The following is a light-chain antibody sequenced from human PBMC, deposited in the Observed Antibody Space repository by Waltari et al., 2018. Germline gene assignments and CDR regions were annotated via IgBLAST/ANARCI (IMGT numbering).Light chain of an antibody. V-gene: IGLV4-69*01. CDR1: SGHNSYA. CDR2: LNSDGSH. CDR3: QTWDSGTVV. J-gene: IGLJ2*01. Sequence: QLVLTQSPSASASLGASVKPTCPLSSGHNSYAIAWHQQQPEKGPRYLMKLNSDGSHSKGDGIPDRFSGSSSGAERYLTISSLQSEDEADYYCQTWDSGTVVFGGGTKLTVL.